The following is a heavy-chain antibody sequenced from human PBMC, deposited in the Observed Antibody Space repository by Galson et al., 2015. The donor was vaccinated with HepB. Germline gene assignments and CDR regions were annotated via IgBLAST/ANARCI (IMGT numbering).Heavy chain of an antibody. J-gene: IGHJ4*02. CDR3: ARDQVERFGELFDY. Sequence: SLRLSCAASGFTFSSYSMNWVRQAPEKGLEWVSYISSSSSTIYYADSVKGRFTISRDNAKNSLYLQMNSLRAEDTAVYCCARDQVERFGELFDYWGQGTLVTVSS. V-gene: IGHV3-48*01. D-gene: IGHD3-10*01. CDR1: GFTFSSYS. CDR2: ISSSSSTI.